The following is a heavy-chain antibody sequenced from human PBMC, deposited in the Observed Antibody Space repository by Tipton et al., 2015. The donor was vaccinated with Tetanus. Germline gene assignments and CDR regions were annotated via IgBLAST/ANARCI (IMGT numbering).Heavy chain of an antibody. V-gene: IGHV5-51*01. Sequence: QLVQSGAEVKKPGESLKISCKASGYTFGSYWIGWVRQLPGKGLEWMGIILPRDSDARYGPPFQGHVPISADTSINTAYLEWRGLKASDTAMYWCARRDGTGPFDYWGQGSLVTVPS. CDR1: GYTFGSYW. D-gene: IGHD3/OR15-3a*01. CDR2: ILPRDSDA. CDR3: ARRDGTGPFDY. J-gene: IGHJ4*02.